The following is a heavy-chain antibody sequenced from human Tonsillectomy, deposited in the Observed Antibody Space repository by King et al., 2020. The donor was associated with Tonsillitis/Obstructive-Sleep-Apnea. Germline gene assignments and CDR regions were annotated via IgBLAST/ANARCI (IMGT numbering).Heavy chain of an antibody. J-gene: IGHJ4*02. CDR1: GYSVINYW. CDR3: ARLKLGYCAGGGCYKFDY. Sequence: VQLVESGAEVKKPGESLKISCKGSGYSVINYWIGWVRQMPGKGLEWMGIIYPGDSDTKYSPSFQGQVTISADESISTAYLQWSSLKASDTAMYYCARLKLGYCAGGGCYKFDYWGREPWSPSPQ. V-gene: IGHV5-51*01. CDR2: IYPGDSDT. D-gene: IGHD2-15*01.